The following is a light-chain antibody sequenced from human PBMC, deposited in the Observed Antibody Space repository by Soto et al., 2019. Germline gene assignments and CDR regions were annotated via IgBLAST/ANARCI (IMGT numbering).Light chain of an antibody. CDR3: QQYNNLST. J-gene: IGKJ1*01. CDR1: QSVSNN. Sequence: VMTRSPATLSVSPGERASLSCRASQSVSNNLAWYQQKPGQAPRLLIYGASTRATGIPARFSGSGSGTEFTLTISSLQSEDFTVYYCQQYNNLSTCGQGTKV. CDR2: GAS. V-gene: IGKV3-15*01.